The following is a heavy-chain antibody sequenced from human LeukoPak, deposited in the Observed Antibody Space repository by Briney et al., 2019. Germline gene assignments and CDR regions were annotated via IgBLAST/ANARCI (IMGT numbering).Heavy chain of an antibody. J-gene: IGHJ4*02. V-gene: IGHV4-34*01. CDR2: INHSGST. CDR3: ARRIRWEYYFDY. Sequence: PSETLSLTCAVYGGSFSGYYWSWIRQPPGKGLEWIGEINHSGSTNYNPSLKSRVTISVDTSKNQFSLKLSSETAADTAVYYCARRIRWEYYFDYWGQGTLVTVSS. D-gene: IGHD1-26*01. CDR1: GGSFSGYY.